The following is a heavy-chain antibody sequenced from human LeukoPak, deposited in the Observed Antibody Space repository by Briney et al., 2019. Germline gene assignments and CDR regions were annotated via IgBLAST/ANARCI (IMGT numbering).Heavy chain of an antibody. CDR2: IYHSGST. J-gene: IGHJ5*02. D-gene: IGHD3-16*01. Sequence: SQTLSLTCAVSGGSISSGGYSWSWIRQPPGKGLEWIGYIYHSGSTYYNPSLKSRVTISVDRSKNQFSLKLSSVTAADTAVYYCAREDRGRFDPWGQGTLVTVSS. CDR1: GGSISSGGYS. V-gene: IGHV4-30-2*01. CDR3: AREDRGRFDP.